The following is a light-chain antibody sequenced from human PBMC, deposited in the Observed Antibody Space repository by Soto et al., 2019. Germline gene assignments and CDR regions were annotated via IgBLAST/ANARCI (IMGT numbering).Light chain of an antibody. J-gene: IGKJ2*01. CDR2: AAS. CDR1: QGISSY. Sequence: IPLTQSPSSLSASVGDRVTITCRASQGISSYLAWYQQKPGKAPKLLIYAASTLQSGVPSRFSGSGSGTDFTLTISSLQPEDFATYYCQQSGYTFGQGTKLEIK. V-gene: IGKV1-9*01. CDR3: QQSGYT.